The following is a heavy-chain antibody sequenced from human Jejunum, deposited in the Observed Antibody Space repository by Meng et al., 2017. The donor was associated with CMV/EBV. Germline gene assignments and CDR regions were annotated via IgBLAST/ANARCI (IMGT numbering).Heavy chain of an antibody. CDR1: GYTLGGYD. CDR2: INPNTGGT. J-gene: IGHJ4*02. Sequence: SCKASGYTLGGYDMHWVRQAPGQGLEWMGWINPNTGGTKYAQKFQGLVTMTRDTSISTAYMELSRLTSDDAAVYYCARVPSTSHFDYWGQGTLVTVSS. V-gene: IGHV1-2*04. CDR3: ARVPSTSHFDY. D-gene: IGHD1-26*01.